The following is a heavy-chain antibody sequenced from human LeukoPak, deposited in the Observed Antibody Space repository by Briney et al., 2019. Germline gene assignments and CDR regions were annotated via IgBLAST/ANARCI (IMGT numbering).Heavy chain of an antibody. CDR2: IYHSGST. Sequence: PSETLSLTCTVSGYSISSGYYWGWIRQPPGKGLEWIGSIYHSGSTYYNPSLKSRVTISVDTSKNQFSLKLSSVTAADTAVYYCARRSGASIAAAGTPYYYYYYMDVWGKGTTVTVSS. CDR1: GYSISSGYY. V-gene: IGHV4-38-2*02. CDR3: ARRSGASIAAAGTPYYYYYYMDV. D-gene: IGHD6-13*01. J-gene: IGHJ6*03.